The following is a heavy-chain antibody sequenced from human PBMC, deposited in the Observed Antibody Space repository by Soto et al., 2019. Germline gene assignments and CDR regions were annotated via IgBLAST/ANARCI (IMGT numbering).Heavy chain of an antibody. CDR3: ARDYRYGTGGLDY. CDR1: GFTFSSYG. Sequence: QVQLVESGGGVVQPGRSLRLSCAASGFTFSSYGMHWVRQAPGKGLEWVAVIWYDGSNKYYADSVKGRFTISRDNSKNTLYLQMNSLRVEDTAVYHCARDYRYGTGGLDYWGQGTLVTVS. J-gene: IGHJ4*02. V-gene: IGHV3-33*01. CDR2: IWYDGSNK. D-gene: IGHD5-18*01.